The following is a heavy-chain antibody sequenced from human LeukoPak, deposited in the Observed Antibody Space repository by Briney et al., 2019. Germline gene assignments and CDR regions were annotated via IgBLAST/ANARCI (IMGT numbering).Heavy chain of an antibody. D-gene: IGHD3-22*01. CDR2: IGLSGYPL. CDR3: ARKDFSSGSFSY. V-gene: IGHV3-11*04. J-gene: IGHJ4*02. Sequence: GGSLGLSCAVSGFPFSRFYMSWIRQAPGKGLEWISYIGLSGYPLDYADSVRGRFTISRDNAKNSLYLEMNSLRAEDTAVYYCARKDFSSGSFSYWGQGTLVTVSS. CDR1: GFPFSRFY.